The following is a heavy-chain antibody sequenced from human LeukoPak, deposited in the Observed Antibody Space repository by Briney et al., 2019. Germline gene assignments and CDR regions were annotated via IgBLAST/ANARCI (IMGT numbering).Heavy chain of an antibody. CDR2: IWYDGSNK. V-gene: IGHV3-33*01. D-gene: IGHD1-26*01. CDR1: GFTFSTYG. CDR3: ARPRIVGATEGAFDI. Sequence: GESLRLSCAASGFTFSTYGMHWVRQAPGKGLEWVAVIWYDGSNKYYADSVKGRFTISRDNSKNTLYLQMNSLRVEDTAVYYCARPRIVGATEGAFDIWGQGTMVTASS. J-gene: IGHJ3*02.